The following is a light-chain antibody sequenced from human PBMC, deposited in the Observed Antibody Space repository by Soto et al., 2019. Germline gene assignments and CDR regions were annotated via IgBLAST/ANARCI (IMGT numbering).Light chain of an antibody. J-gene: IGKJ4*01. CDR1: QSVSSSY. CDR2: DAS. V-gene: IGKV3D-20*02. CDR3: QQRSNLLT. Sequence: EIVLTQSPGTLSLSPGERATLSCRASQSVSSSYLAWYQQKPGQAPRLLIYDASNRATGIPARFSGSGSGTDLTLTISSLEPEDFAVYYCQQRSNLLTFGGGTKVDIK.